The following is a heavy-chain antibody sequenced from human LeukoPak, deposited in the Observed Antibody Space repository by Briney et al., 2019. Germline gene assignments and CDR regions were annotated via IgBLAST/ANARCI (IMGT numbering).Heavy chain of an antibody. CDR2: ISAYNGNT. Sequence: ASLTVSCKTSGYTFSNYGFTWVRQAPGQRLEWMGWISAYNGNTNYAQRFQGRVTMTTETSTSTAYMELRSLGSDDTAVYYCARGGLSSDWIDFWGEGTLVTVSS. CDR1: GYTFSNYG. J-gene: IGHJ4*02. CDR3: ARGGLSSDWIDF. D-gene: IGHD6-25*01. V-gene: IGHV1-18*01.